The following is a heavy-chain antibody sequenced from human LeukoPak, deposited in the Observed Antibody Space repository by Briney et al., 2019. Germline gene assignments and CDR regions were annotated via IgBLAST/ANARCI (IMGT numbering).Heavy chain of an antibody. J-gene: IGHJ6*03. CDR1: GYTFTGYY. CDR3: ARTHYERFGEFMDV. V-gene: IGHV1-2*02. D-gene: IGHD3-10*01. CDR2: INPNSGGT. Sequence: ASVKVSCKASGYTFTGYYMHWVRQAPGQGLEWMGWINPNSGGTNYAQKFQGRDTMTRDTSISTAYMELSRLRSDDTAVYYCARTHYERFGEFMDVWGKGTTVTVSS.